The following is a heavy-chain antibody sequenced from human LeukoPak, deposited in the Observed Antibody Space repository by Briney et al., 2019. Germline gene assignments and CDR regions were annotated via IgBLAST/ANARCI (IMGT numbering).Heavy chain of an antibody. V-gene: IGHV3-11*01. Sequence: GGSLRLSCAASGFSFSDYHMNWIRQAPGKGLEWLSYISPGGGTVYFADSLKGRFTISRDSAKNSLYLQMNSLTDEDTAMYYCAIGRDIAVAGPGGYFDHWGQGTLVTVSS. CDR3: AIGRDIAVAGPGGYFDH. CDR2: ISPGGGTV. CDR1: GFSFSDYH. D-gene: IGHD6-19*01. J-gene: IGHJ4*02.